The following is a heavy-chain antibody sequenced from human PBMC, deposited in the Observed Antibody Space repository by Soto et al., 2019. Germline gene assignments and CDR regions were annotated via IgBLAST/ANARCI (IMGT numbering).Heavy chain of an antibody. J-gene: IGHJ5*02. D-gene: IGHD2-15*01. CDR2: ISSSGSTI. CDR3: ARARGGRRSEFDP. Sequence: GGSLILSCAPSGFPFSSYEINWVLQAPGKGLEWVSYISSSGSTIYYADSVKGRFTISRDNAKNSLYLQMNSLRAEDTAVYYCARARGGRRSEFDPWGQGTLVTVSS. V-gene: IGHV3-48*03. CDR1: GFPFSSYE.